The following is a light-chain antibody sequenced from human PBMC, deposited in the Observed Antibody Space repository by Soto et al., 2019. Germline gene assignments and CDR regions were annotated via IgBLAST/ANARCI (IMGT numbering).Light chain of an antibody. CDR1: QSVSSSY. Sequence: EIVLTQSPGTLSLSPGERATLSCRASQSVSSSYLAWYQQKPGQAPRLLIYGASSRATGIPDRFSGSGSGTDFTITISRLEPEDFVVYYCQQYGSSSFTFGPGTKVDIK. CDR3: QQYGSSSFT. J-gene: IGKJ3*01. V-gene: IGKV3-20*01. CDR2: GAS.